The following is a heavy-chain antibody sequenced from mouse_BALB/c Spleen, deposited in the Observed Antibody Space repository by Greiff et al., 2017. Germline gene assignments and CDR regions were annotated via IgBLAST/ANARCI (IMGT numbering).Heavy chain of an antibody. V-gene: IGHV1S56*01. CDR3: ARGITTLDY. CDR2: IYPGDGST. Sequence: QVQLKESGPELVKPGASVKMSCKASGYTFTSYYIHWVKQRPGQGLEWIGWIYPGDGSTKYNEKFKGKTTLTADKSSSTAYMLLSSLTSEDSAIYFCARGITTLDYWGQGTTLTVSS. J-gene: IGHJ2*01. D-gene: IGHD2-4*01. CDR1: GYTFTSYY.